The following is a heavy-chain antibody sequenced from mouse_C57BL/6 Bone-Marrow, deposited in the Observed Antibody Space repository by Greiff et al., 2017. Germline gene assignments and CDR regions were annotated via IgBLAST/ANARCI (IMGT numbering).Heavy chain of an antibody. CDR2: LDPETGGT. J-gene: IGHJ2*01. CDR3: TRGGIYYGSPFDY. CDR1: GYTFTDYE. D-gene: IGHD1-1*01. Sequence: VQLQQSGAELVRPGASVTLSCKASGYTFTDYEMHWVKQTPVHGLEWIGALDPETGGTAYNQKFKGKAILTADKSSSTAYMELRSLTSEDSAVYYCTRGGIYYGSPFDYWGQGTTLTVSS. V-gene: IGHV1-15*01.